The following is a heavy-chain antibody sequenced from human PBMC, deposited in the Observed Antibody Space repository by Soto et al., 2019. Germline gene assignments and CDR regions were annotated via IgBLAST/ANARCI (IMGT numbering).Heavy chain of an antibody. CDR1: GGSVSSGGYY. D-gene: IGHD2-8*01. CDR3: VTGGSCTNGVCSVLDY. V-gene: IGHV4-31*03. J-gene: IGHJ4*02. CDR2: ITYSGNT. Sequence: SETLSLTCTVSGGSVSSGGYYWGWIRQHPGKGLEWIGYITYSGNTYYNPSLESRVTMSADTSKNQFSLKLSSVTAADTAVYFCVTGGSCTNGVCSVLDYWGKGTLVTVSS.